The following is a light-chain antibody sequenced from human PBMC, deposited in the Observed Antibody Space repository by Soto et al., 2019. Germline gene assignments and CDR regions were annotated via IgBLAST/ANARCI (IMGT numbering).Light chain of an antibody. V-gene: IGKV3-15*01. CDR3: QHYNNWPFT. Sequence: EIVMTQSPAILSVSPGERATLSCRANQSISSNLAWYQQKPGQAPRLPIYGASARATGIPARFSGSGSGTEFTLTISSLQSEDFAVYYCQHYNNWPFTFGQGTKVDIK. J-gene: IGKJ2*01. CDR1: QSISSN. CDR2: GAS.